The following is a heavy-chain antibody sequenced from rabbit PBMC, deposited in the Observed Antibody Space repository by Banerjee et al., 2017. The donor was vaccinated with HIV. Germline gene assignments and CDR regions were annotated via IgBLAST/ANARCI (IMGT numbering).Heavy chain of an antibody. CDR3: ARMGYPGYGGGAFDL. V-gene: IGHV1S45*01. CDR2: IDPVFGST. J-gene: IGHJ4*01. D-gene: IGHD7-1*01. Sequence: QQQLEESGGDLVKPEGSLTLTCKASGFDLTNDYMTWVRQAPGKGLEWIGYIDPVFGSTNYASWVNGRFTISKTSSTTVTLQMTSLTAADTATYFCARMGYPGYGGGAFDLWGQGTLVTIS. CDR1: GFDLTNDYM.